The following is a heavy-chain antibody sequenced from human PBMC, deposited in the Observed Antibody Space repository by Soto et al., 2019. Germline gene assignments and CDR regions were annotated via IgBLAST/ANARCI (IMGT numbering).Heavy chain of an antibody. CDR2: ISYDGSNK. V-gene: IGHV3-30*03. Sequence: QVQLVESGGGVVQPGRSLRLSCAASGFTFSSYGMHWVRQAPGKGLEWVAVISYDGSNKYYADSVKGRFTISRDNSKNTLYLQMNSLRAEDTAVYYCAREHDSSGYYTPPYFDYWGQGTLVTVSS. CDR3: AREHDSSGYYTPPYFDY. J-gene: IGHJ4*02. CDR1: GFTFSSYG. D-gene: IGHD3-22*01.